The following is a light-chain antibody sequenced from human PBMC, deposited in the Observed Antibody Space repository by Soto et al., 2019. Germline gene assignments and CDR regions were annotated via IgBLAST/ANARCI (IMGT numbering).Light chain of an antibody. CDR1: QGIRND. CDR2: AAS. CDR3: HQHNSYPWT. J-gene: IGKJ1*01. Sequence: EIPMTQSPASLSTSVGDRVTITCRASQGIRNDLGWFQQKPGKAPKHLIYAASSLQSGVPSKFSGSGSGTEFTLTISSLQPEDFATYFCHQHNSYPWTLGQGTKVEIK. V-gene: IGKV1-17*01.